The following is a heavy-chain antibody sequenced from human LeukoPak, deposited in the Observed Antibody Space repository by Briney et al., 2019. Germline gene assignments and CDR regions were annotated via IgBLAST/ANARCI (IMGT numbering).Heavy chain of an antibody. CDR3: ARDDRGMTHNLDY. J-gene: IGHJ4*02. Sequence: PGGSLRLSCAASGFTFGDYQMNWVRQAPGKGLEWVSYISSSGSSIYYADSVKGRFTISRDNAKNSLYLQMNSLRAEDTAVYYCARDDRGMTHNLDYWGQGTMVTVSS. CDR1: GFTFGDYQ. V-gene: IGHV3-48*03. CDR2: ISSSGSSI. D-gene: IGHD3-22*01.